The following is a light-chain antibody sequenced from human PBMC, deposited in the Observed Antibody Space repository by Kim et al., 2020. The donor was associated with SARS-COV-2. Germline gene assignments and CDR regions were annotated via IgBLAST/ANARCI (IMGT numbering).Light chain of an antibody. CDR1: STNIGSNT. V-gene: IGLV1-44*01. CDR3: AACDDSLNGL. J-gene: IGLJ1*01. Sequence: PGQRVTISCSGGSTNIGSNTVNGYQQFPGTAPKLLIYSNDQRPSGVPDRFSGSKSGTSASLVISGLQSEDEAVYYCAACDDSLNGLFGTGTKVTVL. CDR2: SND.